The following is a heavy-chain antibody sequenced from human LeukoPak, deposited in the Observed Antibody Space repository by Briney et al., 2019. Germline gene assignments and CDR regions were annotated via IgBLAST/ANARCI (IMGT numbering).Heavy chain of an antibody. Sequence: GGSLRLSCAASGFTFSSYAMSWVRQAPGKGLEWVSAISGSGGSTYYADSVKGRFTISRDNSKNTLYLQMNSLRAEDTAVYCCAKAAYSGSNYVPYFDYWGQGTLVTVSS. V-gene: IGHV3-23*01. CDR2: ISGSGGST. CDR3: AKAAYSGSNYVPYFDY. CDR1: GFTFSSYA. J-gene: IGHJ4*02. D-gene: IGHD1-26*01.